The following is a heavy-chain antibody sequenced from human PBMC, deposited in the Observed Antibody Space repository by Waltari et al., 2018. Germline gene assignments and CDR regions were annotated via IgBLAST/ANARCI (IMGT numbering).Heavy chain of an antibody. CDR2: IGHSGVP. J-gene: IGHJ4*02. V-gene: IGHV4-38-2*01. D-gene: IGHD3-9*01. Sequence: QVQLQESGPGLVKPSETLPLTCDVFGCSISTGYYWGWIRQPPGKGLEWIGSIGHSGVPYYKGSLKSRLTISLDASKNHFALRLTSGTAADTAVYYCARHGHVLTGYYLYYFDYWGQGSLVTVSS. CDR3: ARHGHVLTGYYLYYFDY. CDR1: GCSISTGYY.